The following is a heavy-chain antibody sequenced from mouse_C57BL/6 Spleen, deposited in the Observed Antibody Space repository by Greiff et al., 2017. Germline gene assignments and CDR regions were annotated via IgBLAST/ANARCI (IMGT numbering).Heavy chain of an antibody. D-gene: IGHD1-1*01. CDR2: IDPETGGT. CDR1: GYTFTDYE. V-gene: IGHV1-15*01. CDR3: TRGGYYGSSSWYFDV. J-gene: IGHJ1*03. Sequence: QVQLKESGAELVRPGASVTLSCKASGYTFTDYEMTWVKQTPVHGLTWIGAIDPETGGTAYNQKFKGKAILTADKSSSTAYMELRSLTSEDSAVDYCTRGGYYGSSSWYFDVWGTGTTVTVSS.